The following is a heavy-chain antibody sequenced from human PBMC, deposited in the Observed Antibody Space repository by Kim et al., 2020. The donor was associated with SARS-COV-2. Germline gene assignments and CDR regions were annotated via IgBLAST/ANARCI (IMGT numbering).Heavy chain of an antibody. CDR1: GGSFSGYY. CDR2: INHSGST. D-gene: IGHD3-16*01. V-gene: IGHV4-34*01. CDR3: ARGGGLYYYYGMDV. Sequence: SETLSLTCAVYGGSFSGYYWSWIRQPPGKGLEWIGEINHSGSTNYNPSLKSRVTISVDTSKNQFSLKLSSVTAADTAVYYCARGGGLYYYYGMDVWGQGTTVTVSS. J-gene: IGHJ6*02.